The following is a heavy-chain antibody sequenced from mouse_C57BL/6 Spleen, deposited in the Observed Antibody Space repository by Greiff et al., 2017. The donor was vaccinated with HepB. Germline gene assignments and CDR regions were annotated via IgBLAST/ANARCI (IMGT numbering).Heavy chain of an antibody. CDR1: GYTFTSYW. V-gene: IGHV1-55*01. CDR2: IYPGSGST. D-gene: IGHD1-1*01. CDR3: ARGHYYGSSYWYFDV. Sequence: QVQLKQPGAELVKPGASVKMSCKASGYTFTSYWITWVKQRPGQGLEWIGDIYPGSGSTNYNEKFKSKATLNVDTSSSTAYMQLSSLTSEDSAVYYCARGHYYGSSYWYFDVWGTGTTVTVSS. J-gene: IGHJ1*03.